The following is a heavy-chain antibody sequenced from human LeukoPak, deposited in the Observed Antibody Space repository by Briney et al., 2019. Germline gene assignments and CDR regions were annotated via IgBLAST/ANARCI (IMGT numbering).Heavy chain of an antibody. Sequence: GESLKISCKGSGYSPTSYWMGWLRQMPGKGLEWMGIIYPGDSDTRYSPSFQGHVTISADKPINTAYVQWSNLKASDTAMYFCSWCPSIAGSLDYWGQGTLVTVSS. D-gene: IGHD6-6*01. CDR2: IYPGDSDT. CDR3: SWCPSIAGSLDY. CDR1: GYSPTSYW. J-gene: IGHJ4*02. V-gene: IGHV5-51*04.